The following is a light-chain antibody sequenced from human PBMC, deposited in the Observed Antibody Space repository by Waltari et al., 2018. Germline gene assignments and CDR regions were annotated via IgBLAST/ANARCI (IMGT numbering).Light chain of an antibody. Sequence: EIVMTQSPASLSLSPGERVTLSCRASQSVTTNLASYQQKPGQAPRLLIYGASTRAAGIPARFSGSGSGTEVTLTISGLQSEDFAFYYCQQYNDWPPWTFGQGTKVEIK. CDR1: QSVTTN. CDR2: GAS. CDR3: QQYNDWPPWT. J-gene: IGKJ1*01. V-gene: IGKV3-15*01.